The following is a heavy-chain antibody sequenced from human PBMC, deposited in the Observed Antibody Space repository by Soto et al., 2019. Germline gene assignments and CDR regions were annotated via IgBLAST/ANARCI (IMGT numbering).Heavy chain of an antibody. Sequence: QVQLVQSGAEVQKPGSSVKVSCKASGGTFSSYAISWVRQAPGQGLEWMGGIIPIFGTANYAQKFQGRVTSTADESTSTAYMELSSLRSEDTAVYYCAREGRSTNHYYYGMDVWGQGTTVTVSS. CDR2: IIPIFGTA. CDR3: AREGRSTNHYYYGMDV. D-gene: IGHD3-16*02. J-gene: IGHJ6*02. CDR1: GGTFSSYA. V-gene: IGHV1-69*01.